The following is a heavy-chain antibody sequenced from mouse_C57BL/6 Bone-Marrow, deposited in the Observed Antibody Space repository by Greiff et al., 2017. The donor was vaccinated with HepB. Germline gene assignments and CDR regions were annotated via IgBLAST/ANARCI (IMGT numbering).Heavy chain of an antibody. Sequence: EVKLQESGPELVKPGASVKISCKASGYSFTDYNMNWVKQSNGKSLEWIGVINPNYGTTSYNQKFKGKATLTVDQSSSTAYMQLNSLTSEDSAVYYCARLDYGSSPYYFDYWGQGTTLTVSS. CDR2: INPNYGTT. CDR1: GYSFTDYN. D-gene: IGHD1-1*01. CDR3: ARLDYGSSPYYFDY. J-gene: IGHJ2*01. V-gene: IGHV1-39*01.